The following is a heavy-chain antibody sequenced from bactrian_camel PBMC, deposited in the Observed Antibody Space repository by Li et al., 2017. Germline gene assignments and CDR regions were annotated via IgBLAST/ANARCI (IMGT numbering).Heavy chain of an antibody. Sequence: HVQLVESGGGSVQAGGSLTLSCTAPGFASNCGMDWYRQAAGKQREWVSSIRADADGSTSYADSVKGRFTISRDNAENIVYLQLNSLKTEDTAMYYCAKAGTYCNDGYCRVMEYWGQGTQVTVS. D-gene: IGHD2*01. V-gene: IGHV3S1*01. CDR1: GFASNCG. CDR2: IRADADGST. J-gene: IGHJ4*01. CDR3: AKAGTYCNDGYCRVMEY.